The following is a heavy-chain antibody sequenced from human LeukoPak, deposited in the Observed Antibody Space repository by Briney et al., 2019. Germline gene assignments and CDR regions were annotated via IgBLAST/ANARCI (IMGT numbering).Heavy chain of an antibody. J-gene: IGHJ6*03. V-gene: IGHV7-4-1*02. CDR2: INTNTGNP. CDR3: ARRRMELLNYYYYYMDV. CDR1: GYTFTSYA. Sequence: ASVKVSCKASGYTFTSYAMNWVRQAPGQGLEWMGWINTNTGNPTYAQGFTGRFVFSLDTSVSTAYLQISSLKAEDTAVYYCARRRMELLNYYYYYMDVWGKGTTVTVSS. D-gene: IGHD1-7*01.